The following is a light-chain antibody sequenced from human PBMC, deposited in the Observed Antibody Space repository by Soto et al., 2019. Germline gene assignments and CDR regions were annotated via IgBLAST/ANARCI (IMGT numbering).Light chain of an antibody. J-gene: IGKJ5*01. Sequence: EIVLTQSPGTLSLSPGERATLSCRASQSVSSSYLAWYQQKPGQAPRLLIYGASSRATGIPDRFSGSGSGTDFTLTISRLEPEDFAVYYCQQYGSSPSISFSQGTGLEIK. CDR3: QQYGSSPSIS. CDR2: GAS. V-gene: IGKV3-20*01. CDR1: QSVSSSY.